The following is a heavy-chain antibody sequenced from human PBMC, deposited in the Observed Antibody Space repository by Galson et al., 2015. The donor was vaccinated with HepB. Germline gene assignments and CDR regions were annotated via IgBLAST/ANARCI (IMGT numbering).Heavy chain of an antibody. CDR3: ARDRELWFRELLRVPLDY. J-gene: IGHJ4*02. CDR1: GFTFSSYW. CDR2: INSDGSST. Sequence: SLRLSCAASGFTFSSYWMHWVRQAPGKGLVWVSRINSDGSSTSYADSVKGRFTISRDNAKNTLYLQMNSLRAEDTAVYYCARDRELWFRELLRVPLDYWGQGTLVTVSS. V-gene: IGHV3-74*01. D-gene: IGHD3-10*01.